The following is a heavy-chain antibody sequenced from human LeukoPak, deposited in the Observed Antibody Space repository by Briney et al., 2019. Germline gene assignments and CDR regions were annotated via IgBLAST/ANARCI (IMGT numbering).Heavy chain of an antibody. D-gene: IGHD4-17*01. Sequence: GGSLRLSCAASGFTFSSYSMNWVRQAPGKGLEWVSSISSSSSYIYYADSVKGRFTISRDNAKNSLYLQMNSLRAEDTALYYCARHFGDYGLMDVWGKGTTVTVSS. J-gene: IGHJ6*03. V-gene: IGHV3-21*04. CDR1: GFTFSSYS. CDR3: ARHFGDYGLMDV. CDR2: ISSSSSYI.